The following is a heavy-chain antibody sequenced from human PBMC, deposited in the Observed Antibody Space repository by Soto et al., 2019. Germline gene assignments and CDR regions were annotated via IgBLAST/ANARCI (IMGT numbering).Heavy chain of an antibody. CDR1: GFTFSSYG. J-gene: IGHJ4*02. CDR2: IWYDGSNK. Sequence: GGSLRLSCAASGFTFSSYGMHWVRQAPGKGLEWVAVIWYDGSNKYYVDSVKGRFTISRDNSKNTLYLQMNSLRAEDTAVYYCARDRAAAGITYFDYWGQGTLVTVSS. D-gene: IGHD6-13*01. V-gene: IGHV3-33*01. CDR3: ARDRAAAGITYFDY.